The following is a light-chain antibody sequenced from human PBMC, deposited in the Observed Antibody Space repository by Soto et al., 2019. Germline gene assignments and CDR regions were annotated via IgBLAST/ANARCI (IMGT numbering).Light chain of an antibody. Sequence: QSVLNQPPSASGTPGQRFTISCSGSSSNIGRNTVNWYQQLPGTAPKLLIYTNNERPSGVPDRFSGSKSGTSASLAISGLQSEDEADYYCGAWDDSLNGVVFGGGTKLTVL. CDR1: SSNIGRNT. J-gene: IGLJ2*01. V-gene: IGLV1-44*01. CDR2: TNN. CDR3: GAWDDSLNGVV.